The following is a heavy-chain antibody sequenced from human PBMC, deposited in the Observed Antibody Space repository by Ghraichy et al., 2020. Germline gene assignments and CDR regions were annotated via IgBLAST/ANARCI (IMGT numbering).Heavy chain of an antibody. Sequence: GGSLRLSCAVSGFSFSTYSMNWVHQAPGRGLEWVSYISSSGSSIYYADSVKGRFTISRDNAKNSLYLQMNSLRDGDTAVYYCARGLNLFFPATGDFDYWGQGMLVTVSS. CDR2: ISSSGSSI. CDR1: GFSFSTYS. V-gene: IGHV3-48*02. CDR3: ARGLNLFFPATGDFDY. D-gene: IGHD1-14*01. J-gene: IGHJ4*02.